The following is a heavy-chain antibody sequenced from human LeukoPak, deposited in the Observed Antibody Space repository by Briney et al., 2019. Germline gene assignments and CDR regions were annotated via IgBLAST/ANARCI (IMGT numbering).Heavy chain of an antibody. CDR2: INSDSSTI. Sequence: PGGSLRLSCAASGFSFNIENMNWVRQAPGKGLEWISYINSDSSTIYYADSVKGRFTISRDNAKNSLYLQMNSLRAEDTAVYYCARVACSGGSCYPDYWGQGTLVTVSS. D-gene: IGHD2-15*01. V-gene: IGHV3-48*04. CDR1: GFSFNIEN. J-gene: IGHJ4*02. CDR3: ARVACSGGSCYPDY.